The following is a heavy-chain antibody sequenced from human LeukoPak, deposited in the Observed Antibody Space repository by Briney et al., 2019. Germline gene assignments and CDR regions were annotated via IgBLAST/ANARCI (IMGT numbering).Heavy chain of an antibody. CDR1: GGTFSSYA. Sequence: ASVKVPCKASGGTFSSYAISWVRQAPGQGLEWMGGIIPIFGTANYAQKFQGRVTITADKSTSTAYMELSSLRSEDTAVYYCARDAREMATVYWGQGTLVTVSS. V-gene: IGHV1-69*06. J-gene: IGHJ4*02. CDR3: ARDAREMATVY. CDR2: IIPIFGTA. D-gene: IGHD5-24*01.